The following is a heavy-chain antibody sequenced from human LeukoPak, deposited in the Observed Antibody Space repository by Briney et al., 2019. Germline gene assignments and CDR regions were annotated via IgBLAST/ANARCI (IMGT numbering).Heavy chain of an antibody. Sequence: SETLSLTCTISGGSISSYYWSWIRQPPGKGLEWIGYIYDSGSTYYNPSLKSRVTMSVDRSKNQFSLKLSSVTAADTAVYYCAGGLYSGSPRFDYWGRGTLVTVSS. CDR1: GGSISSYY. V-gene: IGHV4-59*04. D-gene: IGHD6-6*01. J-gene: IGHJ4*02. CDR2: IYDSGST. CDR3: AGGLYSGSPRFDY.